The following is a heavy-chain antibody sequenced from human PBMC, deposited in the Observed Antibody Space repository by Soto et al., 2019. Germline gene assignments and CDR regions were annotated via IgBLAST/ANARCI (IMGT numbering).Heavy chain of an antibody. CDR3: ARDMVYAIDDSYYMDV. D-gene: IGHD2-8*01. CDR2: ISSNGGST. CDR1: GFTFSSYA. V-gene: IGHV3-64*01. Sequence: GGSLRLSCAASGFTFSSYAMHWVRQAPGKGLEYVSAISSNGGSTYYANSVKGRFTISRDNSKNTLYLQMGSLRAEDMAVYYCARDMVYAIDDSYYMDVWGKGTTVTVSS. J-gene: IGHJ6*03.